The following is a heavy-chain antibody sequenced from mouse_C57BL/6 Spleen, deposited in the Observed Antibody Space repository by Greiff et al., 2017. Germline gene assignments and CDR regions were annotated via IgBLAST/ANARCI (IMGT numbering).Heavy chain of an antibody. Sequence: EVQLVESGGGLVQPGGSLSLSCAASGFTFTDYYMSWVRQPPGKALEWLGFIRNKANGYTTEYSASVKGRFTISRDNSQSILYLQMNALRAEDSATYYCARLYGTALDVWGTGTTVTVSS. CDR1: GFTFTDYY. J-gene: IGHJ1*03. V-gene: IGHV7-3*01. CDR3: ARLYGTALDV. CDR2: IRNKANGYTT. D-gene: IGHD1-1*01.